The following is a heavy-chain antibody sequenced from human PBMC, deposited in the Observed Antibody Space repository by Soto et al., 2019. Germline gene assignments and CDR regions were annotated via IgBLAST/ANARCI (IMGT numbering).Heavy chain of an antibody. Sequence: GESLKISCKGSGYSFTSYWINWVRQIPGRGLEWMGRIDPSDSYTNYSPSFQGHVTISADKSISTAYLQWSSLRASDTAMYYCATRRGGGRAHRFDPWGQGTMVTVSS. V-gene: IGHV5-10-1*01. CDR2: IDPSDSYT. J-gene: IGHJ3*01. CDR1: GYSFTSYW. D-gene: IGHD2-15*01. CDR3: ATRRGGGRAHRFDP.